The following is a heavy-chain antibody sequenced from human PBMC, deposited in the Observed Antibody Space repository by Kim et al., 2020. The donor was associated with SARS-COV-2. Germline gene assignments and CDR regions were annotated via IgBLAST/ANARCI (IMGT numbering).Heavy chain of an antibody. V-gene: IGHV4-34*01. CDR3: ARGPYVWGSYRSRASNWFDP. D-gene: IGHD3-16*02. J-gene: IGHJ5*02. CDR1: GGSFSGYY. Sequence: SETLSLTCAVYGGSFSGYYWSWIRQPPGKGLEWIGEINHSGSTNYNPSLKSRVTISVDTSKNKFSLKLSSVTAADTAVYYCARGPYVWGSYRSRASNWFDPWGQGTLVTVSS. CDR2: INHSGST.